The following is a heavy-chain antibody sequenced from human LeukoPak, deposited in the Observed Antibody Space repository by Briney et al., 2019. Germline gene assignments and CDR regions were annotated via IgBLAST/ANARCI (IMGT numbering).Heavy chain of an antibody. D-gene: IGHD3-3*01. Sequence: SETLSLTCTVSGDSISSYYWSWIRQPPGKGLEWVGFIYSSRSTSYNPSLKSRLTISVDTSKNLFSLRLSSVTAADTAVYYCARHSLRFLEWAPFDYWGQGTLVTVSS. CDR2: IYSSRST. CDR1: GDSISSYY. V-gene: IGHV4-59*08. CDR3: ARHSLRFLEWAPFDY. J-gene: IGHJ4*02.